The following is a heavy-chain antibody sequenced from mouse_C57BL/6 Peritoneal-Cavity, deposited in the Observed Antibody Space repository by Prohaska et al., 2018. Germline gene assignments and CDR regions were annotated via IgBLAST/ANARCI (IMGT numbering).Heavy chain of an antibody. D-gene: IGHD1-1*01. V-gene: IGHV8-8*01. J-gene: IGHJ2*01. CDR2: IWWDDDK. Sequence: QVTLKESGPGILQPSQTLSLTCSFSGFSLSTFGMGVGWIRQPSGKGLEWLAHIWWDDDKYYNPALKSRLTTSKDTSKIQVVRKIANVDTAVTATYYCARMYYGSSYEYFDYWGQGTTLTVSS. CDR3: ARMYYGSSYEYFDY. CDR1: GFSLSTFGMG.